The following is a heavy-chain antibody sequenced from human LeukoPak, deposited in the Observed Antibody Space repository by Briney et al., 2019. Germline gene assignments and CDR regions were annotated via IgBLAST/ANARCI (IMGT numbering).Heavy chain of an antibody. CDR2: IWNSGNS. Sequence: SETLSLACTVSAGSINSGGYFWTWVRQHPGEGLEWIGYIWNSGNSYYNPSLSSRVIISADSSKSTFSLKLSSVTAADTAVYYCARYHCGSTYCPGVDFYGQGTLVTVSS. D-gene: IGHD2-2*01. CDR1: AGSINSGGYF. J-gene: IGHJ4*02. CDR3: ARYHCGSTYCPGVDF. V-gene: IGHV4-31*03.